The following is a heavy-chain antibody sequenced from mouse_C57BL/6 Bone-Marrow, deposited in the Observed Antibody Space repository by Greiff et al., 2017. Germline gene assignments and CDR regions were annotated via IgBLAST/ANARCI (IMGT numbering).Heavy chain of an antibody. V-gene: IGHV1-81*01. CDR3: ARSGVYYGGFAY. D-gene: IGHD2-1*01. J-gene: IGHJ3*01. Sequence: VQLQQSGAELARPGASVKLSCKASGYTFTSYGISWVKQRTGQGLEWIGEIYPRSGNTYYNEKFKGKATLTADKSSSTAYMELRSLTSEDSAVYFCARSGVYYGGFAYWGQGTLVTVSA. CDR1: GYTFTSYG. CDR2: IYPRSGNT.